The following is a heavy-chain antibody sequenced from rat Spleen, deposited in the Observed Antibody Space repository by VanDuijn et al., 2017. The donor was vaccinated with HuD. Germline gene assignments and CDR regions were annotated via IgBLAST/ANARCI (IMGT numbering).Heavy chain of an antibody. CDR1: GFTFSNYD. Sequence: EVQLVESGGGLVQPGRSLKLSCAASGFTFSNYDMAWVRQAPTKGLEWVASISTSGGSTYYRDSVKGRFTVSRDNAKSTLYLQMDSLRSEDTATYYCARVFRDSYAHGFDYWGQGVMVTVSS. V-gene: IGHV5-25*01. CDR3: ARVFRDSYAHGFDY. CDR2: ISTSGGST. D-gene: IGHD1-12*01. J-gene: IGHJ2*01.